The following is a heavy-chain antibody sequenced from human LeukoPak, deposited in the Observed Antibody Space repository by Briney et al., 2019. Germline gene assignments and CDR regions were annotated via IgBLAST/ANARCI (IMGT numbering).Heavy chain of an antibody. Sequence: HPGGSLRLSCAASGFTFRDYWMSWVRQAPGKGLEWVANIKQDGSNQDFVDSVKGRFTISRDNAKNLLYLQMNSLRVEDSAVYYCARLRGYQSNFGDWGQGTLVTLSS. V-gene: IGHV3-7*01. CDR1: GFTFRDYW. D-gene: IGHD3-22*01. CDR2: IKQDGSNQ. CDR3: ARLRGYQSNFGD. J-gene: IGHJ4*02.